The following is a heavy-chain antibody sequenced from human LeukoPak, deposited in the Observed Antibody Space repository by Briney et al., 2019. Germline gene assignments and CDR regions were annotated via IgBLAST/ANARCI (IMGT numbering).Heavy chain of an antibody. V-gene: IGHV3-30-3*01. Sequence: GGSLRLSCAASGFTFSSYAMHWVRQAPGKGLEWVAVISYDGSNKYYADSVKGRFTISRDNSKNTLYLQMNSLRAEDTAVYYCVRDMFAGIAAAPLDYYYYGMDVWGQGTTVTVSS. CDR1: GFTFSSYA. CDR3: VRDMFAGIAAAPLDYYYYGMDV. D-gene: IGHD6-13*01. J-gene: IGHJ6*02. CDR2: ISYDGSNK.